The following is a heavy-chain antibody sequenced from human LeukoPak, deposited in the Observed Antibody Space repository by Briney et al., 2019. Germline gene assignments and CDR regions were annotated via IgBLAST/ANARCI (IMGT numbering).Heavy chain of an antibody. Sequence: SETLSLTCTVSGGSLSSYYWSWLRQPPGKGLEWIGYIYYSGSTNYNPSLKSRVTISVDTSKNQFSLKLSSVTAADTAVYYCARERPDGYPDYWGQGTLVTVSS. CDR3: ARERPDGYPDY. CDR1: GGSLSSYY. D-gene: IGHD5-24*01. V-gene: IGHV4-59*01. CDR2: IYYSGST. J-gene: IGHJ4*02.